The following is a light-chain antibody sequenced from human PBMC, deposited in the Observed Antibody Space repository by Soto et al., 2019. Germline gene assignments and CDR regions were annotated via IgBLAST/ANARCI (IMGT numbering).Light chain of an antibody. Sequence: DIQMTQSPSSLSASVGDRVTITCRASQSISSYVNWYQQKPGKAPRLLISAASTLQSGVPSRFSDGGSGTDFTLTISSLQPEDFATYYCQQSFKTPLAFGQGTRLEIE. V-gene: IGKV1-39*01. CDR1: QSISSY. CDR2: AAS. J-gene: IGKJ5*01. CDR3: QQSFKTPLA.